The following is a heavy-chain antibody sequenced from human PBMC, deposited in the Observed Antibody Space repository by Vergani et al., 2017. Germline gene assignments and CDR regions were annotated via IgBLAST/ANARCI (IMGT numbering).Heavy chain of an antibody. Sequence: QVHLVESGGGVVQPGRSLRLSCVVSGFTSSYYGMHWVRQAPGKGLEWVAVISYDGTQKYYADSVKGRFTISRHNSKSTLYLQMNSLRTEDTAVYYCATKSCCTPGCQIGYFREWGQGTLVTVSS. CDR3: ATKSCCTPGCQIGYFRE. V-gene: IGHV3-30*03. J-gene: IGHJ1*01. CDR2: ISYDGTQK. CDR1: GFTSSYYG. D-gene: IGHD1-1*01.